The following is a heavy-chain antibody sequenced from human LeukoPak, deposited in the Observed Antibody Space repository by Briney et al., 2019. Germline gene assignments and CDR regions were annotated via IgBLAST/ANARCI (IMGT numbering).Heavy chain of an antibody. CDR3: ARGFSSSWYFNWFDP. CDR1: GGSISSSSYY. CDR2: IYYSGST. J-gene: IGHJ5*02. V-gene: IGHV4-39*07. D-gene: IGHD6-13*01. Sequence: PSETLSLTCTVSGGSISSSSYYWGWIRQPPGKGLEWIGSIYYSGSTYYNPSLKSRVTISVDTSKNQFSLKLSSVTAADTAVYYCARGFSSSWYFNWFDPWGHGTLVTVSS.